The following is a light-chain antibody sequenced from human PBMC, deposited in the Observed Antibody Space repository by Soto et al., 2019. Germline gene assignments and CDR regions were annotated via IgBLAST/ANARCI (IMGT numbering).Light chain of an antibody. J-gene: IGKJ4*01. V-gene: IGKV1-9*01. Sequence: DIQLTQSPSFLSASVGDRVTITCRASQGISSYLAWYQQKPGKAPKLLIYAASTLQSGVPSIFSGSGSGTEFTLTISSLQPEDFATYYCQQLNSYPLPFGGGTKVEIK. CDR2: AAS. CDR1: QGISSY. CDR3: QQLNSYPLP.